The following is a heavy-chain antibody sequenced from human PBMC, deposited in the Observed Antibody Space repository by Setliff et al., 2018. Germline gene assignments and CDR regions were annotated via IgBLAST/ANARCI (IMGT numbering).Heavy chain of an antibody. D-gene: IGHD3-16*01. CDR1: GGSISTHY. CDR2: MYYSEIT. J-gene: IGHJ5*02. CDR3: ARGLAVNRLDP. V-gene: IGHV4-59*11. Sequence: LSLTCTVSGGSISTHYWSWIRQPPGKGLEWVGYMYYSEITKYNPSLESRVTISVDTSKNQFSLNLTSVTAADTAVYYCARGLAVNRLDPWGQGTLVTVSS.